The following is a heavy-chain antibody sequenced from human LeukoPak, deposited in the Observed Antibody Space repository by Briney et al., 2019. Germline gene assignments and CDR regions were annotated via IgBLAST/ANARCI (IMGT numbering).Heavy chain of an antibody. CDR2: IYSGGST. D-gene: IGHD2-15*01. V-gene: IGHV3-66*01. CDR1: GFTVSSNY. J-gene: IGHJ4*02. Sequence: GGSLRLSCAASGFTVSSNYMSWVRQAPGKGLEWVSVIYSGGSTYYADSVKGRFTISRDNSKNTLYLQMNSLRAEDTAVYYCARDANSIVVVVELPDYWGQGTLVTVSS. CDR3: ARDANSIVVVVELPDY.